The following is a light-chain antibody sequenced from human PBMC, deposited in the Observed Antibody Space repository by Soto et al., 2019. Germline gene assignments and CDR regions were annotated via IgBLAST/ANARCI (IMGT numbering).Light chain of an antibody. CDR1: QRITTY. CDR2: AAS. J-gene: IGKJ2*01. V-gene: IGKV1-39*01. CDR3: QQSYSTPYT. Sequence: DIQMTQSPSSLSASVGDRVSITCRASQRITTYVNWYQQKPGKAPNLLIYAASTLQSGVPSRFRGTGSRTDFNLTISSLQPEHFATYYCQQSYSTPYTFGQGTKLEIK.